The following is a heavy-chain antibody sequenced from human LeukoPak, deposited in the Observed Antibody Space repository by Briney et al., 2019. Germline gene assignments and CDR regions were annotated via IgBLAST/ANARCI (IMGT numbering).Heavy chain of an antibody. CDR3: VLVGYQMLYYFDF. Sequence: GGSLRLSCAASGFTFSSYSMNWVRQAPGKGLEWVSSISSSSSYIYYEDSVKGRFTISRDNTKNSLFLQMNSLRVEDTAVYYCVLVGYQMLYYFDFWGRGTLVTVSS. D-gene: IGHD2-2*01. J-gene: IGHJ4*02. CDR1: GFTFSSYS. CDR2: ISSSSSYI. V-gene: IGHV3-21*01.